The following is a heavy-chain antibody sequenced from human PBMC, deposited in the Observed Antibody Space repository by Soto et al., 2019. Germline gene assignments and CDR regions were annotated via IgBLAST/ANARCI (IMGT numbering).Heavy chain of an antibody. V-gene: IGHV1-18*01. D-gene: IGHD3-22*01. CDR1: GYTFTSYG. Sequence: ASVKVSCKASGYTFTSYGISWVRQAPGQGLEWMGWISAYNGNINYAQKLQGRVTMTTDTSTSTAYMELRSLRSDDTAVYYCARVRDSSGYYYGGYDYWGQGTLVTVSS. CDR2: ISAYNGNI. J-gene: IGHJ4*02. CDR3: ARVRDSSGYYYGGYDY.